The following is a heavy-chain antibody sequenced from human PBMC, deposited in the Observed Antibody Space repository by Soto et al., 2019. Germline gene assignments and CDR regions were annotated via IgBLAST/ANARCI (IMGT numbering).Heavy chain of an antibody. J-gene: IGHJ3*02. Sequence: SVKVSCKASGGTFSSYAISWVGQAPVQGLEWMGGIIPIFGTANYAQKFQGRVTITADESTSTAYMELSSLRSEDTAVYYCASPAGYYYDSSGYYNDAFDIWGQGTMVTVSS. V-gene: IGHV1-69*13. D-gene: IGHD3-22*01. CDR1: GGTFSSYA. CDR3: ASPAGYYYDSSGYYNDAFDI. CDR2: IIPIFGTA.